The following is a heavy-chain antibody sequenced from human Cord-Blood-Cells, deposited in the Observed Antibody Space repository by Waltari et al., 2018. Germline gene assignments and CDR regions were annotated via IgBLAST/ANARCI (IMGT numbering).Heavy chain of an antibody. J-gene: IGHJ6*02. CDR2: IDWDDDK. Sequence: QVTLRESGPALVKPTQTLTLTCTFSGFSLSTRGMRVSWLRQPPGKALEWLALIDWDDDKYYSTSLKTRLTISKDTSKNQVVLTMTNMDPVDTATYYCARIVRYSSSYYYYGMDVWGQGTTVTVSS. D-gene: IGHD6-6*01. CDR1: GFSLSTRGMR. V-gene: IGHV2-70*01. CDR3: ARIVRYSSSYYYYGMDV.